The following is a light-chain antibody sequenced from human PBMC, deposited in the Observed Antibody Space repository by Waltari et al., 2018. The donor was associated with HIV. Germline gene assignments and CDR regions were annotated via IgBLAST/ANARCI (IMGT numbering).Light chain of an antibody. CDR2: WAA. J-gene: IGKJ3*01. CDR3: QQYYSTPFT. Sequence: DIVMTQSPDSLTVSLGERATFTCKSSQSVFYSSDNQNYLAWYQQKPGQPPKLLIYWAATRESGVPDRFSGSGSGTDFTLTITSLQAEDVAVYYCQQYYSTPFTFGPGTKVDIK. V-gene: IGKV4-1*01. CDR1: QSVFYSSDNQNY.